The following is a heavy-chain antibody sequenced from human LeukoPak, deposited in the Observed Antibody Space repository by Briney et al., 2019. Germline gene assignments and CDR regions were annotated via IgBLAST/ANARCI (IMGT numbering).Heavy chain of an antibody. CDR3: ARGAGGYRFDP. CDR2: IYYSGST. J-gene: IGHJ5*02. V-gene: IGHV4-59*01. CDR1: GGSISTYY. Sequence: PSETLSLTCTVSGGSISTYYGNWIRQAPGKGLEWIGYIYYSGSTNYNPSLKSRVTMSVDTSRNQFSLKLSSVTAADTAVYYCARGAGGYRFDPWGQGTLVTVSS. D-gene: IGHD1-1*01.